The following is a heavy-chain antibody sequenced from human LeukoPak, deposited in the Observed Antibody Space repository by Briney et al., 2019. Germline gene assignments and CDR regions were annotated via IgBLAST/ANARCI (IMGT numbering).Heavy chain of an antibody. J-gene: IGHJ4*02. CDR2: VIPILGTT. Sequence: SVKVSCKASGSTFSRSAISWVRQAPGQSLEWMGGVIPILGTTNYAQKFQDRVSITTDDSTSTSYMEVRSLRSVDTAVYYCARDDGSATMGFDSWGQGTLVTVSS. V-gene: IGHV1-69*05. CDR3: ARDDGSATMGFDS. CDR1: GSTFSRSA. D-gene: IGHD1-26*01.